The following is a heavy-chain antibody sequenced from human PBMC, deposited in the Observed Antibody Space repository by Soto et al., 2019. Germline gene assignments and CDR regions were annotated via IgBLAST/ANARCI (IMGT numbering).Heavy chain of an antibody. J-gene: IGHJ5*02. CDR3: AREGRSGSYFLDT. D-gene: IGHD1-26*01. CDR1: GYSFTSYL. Sequence: XESLKISWKGSGYSFTSYLLIWVRQMPGKGLEWMGRIDPSDSYTNYSPSFQGHVTISADKSISTAYLQWSSLKASDTAMYYCAREGRSGSYFLDTWGQGTLVTVSS. V-gene: IGHV5-10-1*01. CDR2: IDPSDSYT.